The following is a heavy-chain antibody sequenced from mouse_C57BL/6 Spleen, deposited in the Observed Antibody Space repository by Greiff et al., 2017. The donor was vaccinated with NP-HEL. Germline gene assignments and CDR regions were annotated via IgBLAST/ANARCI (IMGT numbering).Heavy chain of an antibody. D-gene: IGHD2-4*01. CDR2: IYPGSGST. Sequence: VQLQQPGAELVKPGASVKMSCKASGYTFTSYWITWVKQRPGQGLEWIGDIYPGSGSTNYNEKFKSKATLTVDTSSSTAYMQLSSLTSEDSAVYYCALIYYDYDGFADWGQGTLVTVSA. V-gene: IGHV1-55*01. J-gene: IGHJ3*01. CDR1: GYTFTSYW. CDR3: ALIYYDYDGFAD.